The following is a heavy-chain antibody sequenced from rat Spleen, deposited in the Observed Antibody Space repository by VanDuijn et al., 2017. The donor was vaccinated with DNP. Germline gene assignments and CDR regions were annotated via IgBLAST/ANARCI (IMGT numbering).Heavy chain of an antibody. V-gene: IGHV3-3*01. CDR3: ARRELGARFDY. CDR1: GYSITSSYR. D-gene: IGHD5-1*01. CDR2: INSAGST. Sequence: EVQLQESGPGLVKPSQSLSLTCSVTGYSITSSYRWNWIRKFPGNKLEWMGYINSAGSTNYNPSLKSRISITRDTSKNQFFLQVNSVTTEDTATYYCARRELGARFDYWGQGVMVTVSS. J-gene: IGHJ2*01.